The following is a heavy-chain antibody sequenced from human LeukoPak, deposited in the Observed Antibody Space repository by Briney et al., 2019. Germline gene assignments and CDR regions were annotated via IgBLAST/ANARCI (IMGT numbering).Heavy chain of an antibody. CDR3: VGRTRAIMPTRGAFDY. Sequence: GGSLRLSCAASGFTFSSYDMSWVRQAPGKGLEWVSYISSSGSTIYYADSVKGRFTISRDNAKNSLYLQMNSLRAEDTAVYYCVGRTRAIMPTRGAFDYWGQGTLVTVSS. CDR2: ISSSGSTI. D-gene: IGHD2-2*01. J-gene: IGHJ4*02. V-gene: IGHV3-48*03. CDR1: GFTFSSYD.